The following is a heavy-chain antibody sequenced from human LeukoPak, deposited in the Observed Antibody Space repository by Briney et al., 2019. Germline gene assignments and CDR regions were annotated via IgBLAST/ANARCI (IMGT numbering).Heavy chain of an antibody. CDR2: ISSTSSVI. Sequence: PGGSLRLSCAASGSTFSSHTMNRVRQAPGKGLEWVSYISSTSSVIYYADSVKGRFTISRDNAKNSLYLQMNSLRAEDTAVYYCARNLPAADYWGQGTLVTVSS. D-gene: IGHD2-2*01. J-gene: IGHJ4*02. CDR1: GSTFSSHT. V-gene: IGHV3-48*04. CDR3: ARNLPAADY.